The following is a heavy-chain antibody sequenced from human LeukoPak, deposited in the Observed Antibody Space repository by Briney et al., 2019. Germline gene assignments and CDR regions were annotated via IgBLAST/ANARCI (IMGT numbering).Heavy chain of an antibody. D-gene: IGHD1-26*01. CDR2: IKQDGSEN. V-gene: IGHV3-7*01. CDR3: AKDAYSGSLDY. CDR1: GFNFNTYS. Sequence: GGSLRLSCVASGFNFNTYSMNWVRQAPGRGLEWVANIKQDGSENYYVDSVKGRFTISRDNAKNSLYLQMNSLRAEDTAVYYCAKDAYSGSLDYWGQGTLVTVSS. J-gene: IGHJ4*02.